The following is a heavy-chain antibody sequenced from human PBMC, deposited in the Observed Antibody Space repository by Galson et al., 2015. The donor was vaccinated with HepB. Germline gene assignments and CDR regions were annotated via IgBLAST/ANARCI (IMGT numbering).Heavy chain of an antibody. V-gene: IGHV1-69*13. CDR3: ARVKGWELRIDAFDI. D-gene: IGHD1-26*01. CDR1: GGTFSSYA. CDR2: IIPIFGTA. J-gene: IGHJ3*02. Sequence: SVKVSCKASGGTFSSYAISWVRQAPGQGLEWMGGIIPIFGTANYAQKFQGRVSITADESTSTAYIELSSLRSEDTAVYYCARVKGWELRIDAFDIWGQGTMVTVSS.